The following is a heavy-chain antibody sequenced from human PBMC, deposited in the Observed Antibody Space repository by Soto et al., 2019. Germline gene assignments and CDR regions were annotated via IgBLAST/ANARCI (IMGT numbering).Heavy chain of an antibody. Sequence: PSETLSLTSTVSGGSISGYYWIWIRQPPGKGLEWIGYIFYRGNTLYNPSLQSRVTISVDTSKNQFSLRLSSVTAADTAVYYCTRHAIIPKLQYGMDVWGQGASVTVSS. J-gene: IGHJ6*02. CDR3: TRHAIIPKLQYGMDV. V-gene: IGHV4-59*01. CDR2: IFYRGNT. CDR1: GGSISGYY. D-gene: IGHD2-15*01.